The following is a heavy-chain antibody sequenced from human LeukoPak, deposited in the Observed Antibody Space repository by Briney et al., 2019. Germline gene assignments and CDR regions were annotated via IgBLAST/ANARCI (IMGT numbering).Heavy chain of an antibody. CDR3: ARDEDYYDSSGLLGC. CDR1: GGSISSSSYY. CDR2: IYYSGST. J-gene: IGHJ4*02. V-gene: IGHV4-39*07. D-gene: IGHD3-22*01. Sequence: SETLSFTCTVSGGSISSSSYYWGWIRQPPGKGLEWIGSIYYSGSTNYNPSLKSRVTISVDTSKNQFSLKLSSVTAADTAVYYCARDEDYYDSSGLLGCWGQGTLVTVSS.